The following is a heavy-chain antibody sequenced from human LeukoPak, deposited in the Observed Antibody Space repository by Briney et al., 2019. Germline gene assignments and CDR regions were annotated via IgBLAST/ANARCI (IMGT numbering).Heavy chain of an antibody. D-gene: IGHD4/OR15-4a*01. Sequence: GGSLRLSCAASGFTFRSYAMHCVRQAPGKGLEWVAVIALDAYREYYADSVKGRFTISTDNSKNTLYLQMNSLRAEDTAVYYCARDFSGASRIDYWGQGTLVTVSS. CDR3: ARDFSGASRIDY. J-gene: IGHJ4*02. CDR2: IALDAYRE. V-gene: IGHV3-30-3*01. CDR1: GFTFRSYA.